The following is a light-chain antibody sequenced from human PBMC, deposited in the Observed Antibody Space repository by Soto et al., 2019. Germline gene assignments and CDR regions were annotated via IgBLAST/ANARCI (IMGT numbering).Light chain of an antibody. V-gene: IGKV3-20*01. CDR3: QQYGMSPLT. Sequence: EIVLTQSPGTLSLSPGERATLSCRASQSVNSNYLAWYQQKPGQAPRLLIYGASRRAPGIADSFSGSGSGTDFVLTISRLEPEDFALYYCQQYGMSPLTFGQGTKVEIK. CDR1: QSVNSNY. J-gene: IGKJ2*01. CDR2: GAS.